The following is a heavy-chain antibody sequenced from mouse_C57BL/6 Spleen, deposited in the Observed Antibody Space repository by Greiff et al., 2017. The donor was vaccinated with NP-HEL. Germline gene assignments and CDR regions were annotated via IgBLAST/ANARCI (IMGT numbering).Heavy chain of an antibody. CDR1: GYTFTSYW. D-gene: IGHD2-3*01. CDR3: AREGWLNYAMDY. CDR2: INPSNGGT. V-gene: IGHV1-53*01. Sequence: QVQLKQPGTELVKPGASVKLSCKASGYTFTSYWMHWVKQRPGQGLEWIGNINPSNGGTNYNEKFKSKATLTVDKSSSTAYMQLSSLTSEDSAVYYCAREGWLNYAMDYWGQGTSVTVSS. J-gene: IGHJ4*01.